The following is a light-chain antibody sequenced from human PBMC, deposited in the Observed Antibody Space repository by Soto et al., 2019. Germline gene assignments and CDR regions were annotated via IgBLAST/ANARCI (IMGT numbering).Light chain of an antibody. J-gene: IGKJ4*01. CDR3: QQYGDSPLT. CDR1: QSVTVNS. Sequence: EILLMQSPRTISLSPGGGDTVCRSISQSVTVNSLAWYQQKPGQAPRLLIYAASTRAAAVPDRFTGSGSETDFALALRSLEPEDFGVYYCQQYGDSPLTSGRGTKVDIK. CDR2: AAS. V-gene: IGKV3-20*01.